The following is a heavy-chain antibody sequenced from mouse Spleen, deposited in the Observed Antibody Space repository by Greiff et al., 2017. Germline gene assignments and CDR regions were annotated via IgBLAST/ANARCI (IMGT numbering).Heavy chain of an antibody. CDR2: ISYDGSN. CDR3: ARGDGTTVQWYFDV. D-gene: IGHD1-1*01. CDR1: GYSITSGYY. V-gene: IGHV3-6*01. J-gene: IGHJ1*03. Sequence: ESGPGLVKPSQSLSLTCSVTGYSITSGYYWNWIRQFPGNKLEWMGYISYDGSNNYNPSLKNRISITRDTSKNQFFLKLNSVTTEDTATYYCARGDGTTVQWYFDVWGTGTTVTVSS.